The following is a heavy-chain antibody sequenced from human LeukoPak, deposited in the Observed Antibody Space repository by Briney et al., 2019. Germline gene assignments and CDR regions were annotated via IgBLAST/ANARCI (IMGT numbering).Heavy chain of an antibody. J-gene: IGHJ4*02. CDR1: GFTFSSYA. Sequence: PGGSLRLSCAASGFTFSSYAMSWVRQAPGKGLEWVSAISGSGGSTYYADSVKGRFTISRDNSKNALYLQMNSLRAEDTAVYYCARVTMIVVVISFDYWGQGTLVTVSS. CDR3: ARVTMIVVVISFDY. D-gene: IGHD3-22*01. V-gene: IGHV3-23*01. CDR2: ISGSGGST.